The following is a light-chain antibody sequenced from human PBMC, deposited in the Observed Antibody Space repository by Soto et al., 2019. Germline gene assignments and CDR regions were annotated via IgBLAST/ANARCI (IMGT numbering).Light chain of an antibody. Sequence: QSVLTQPASVSGSPGQSITISCTGTSSDVGAYNYVSWYQQHPGKAPKLMIYHVTNRPSGVSNRFSGSKSGNTASLTISGLQAEDEADYYCSSYTGSNTLVFGGGTKLTVL. CDR3: SSYTGSNTLV. CDR2: HVT. CDR1: SSDVGAYNY. V-gene: IGLV2-14*03. J-gene: IGLJ2*01.